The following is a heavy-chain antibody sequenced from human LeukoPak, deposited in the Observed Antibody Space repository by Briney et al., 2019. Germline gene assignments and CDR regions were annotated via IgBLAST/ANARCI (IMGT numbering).Heavy chain of an antibody. CDR3: ARHKFEGVVAAPLDY. CDR1: GGSISSYY. J-gene: IGHJ4*02. CDR2: IYYSGST. Sequence: SETLSLTCTVSGGSISSYYWSWIRQPPGKGLEWLGYIYYSGSTNYNPSLKSRVTISVDTSKNQFSLNLSSVTAADTAVYYCARHKFEGVVAAPLDYWGQGTLVTVSS. V-gene: IGHV4-59*08. D-gene: IGHD2-15*01.